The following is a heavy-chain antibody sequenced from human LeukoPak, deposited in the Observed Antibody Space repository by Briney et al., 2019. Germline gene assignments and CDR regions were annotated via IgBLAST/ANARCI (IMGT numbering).Heavy chain of an antibody. J-gene: IGHJ4*02. Sequence: ETLSLTCTVSGYSISSGYYWGWIRQPPGKGLEWVSAISGSGGSTYYADSVKGRFTISRDNSKNTLYLQMNSLRAEDTAVYYCAKARYCSGGSCFPQLTPDYWGQGTLVTVSS. CDR1: GYSISSGYY. D-gene: IGHD2-15*01. CDR3: AKARYCSGGSCFPQLTPDY. V-gene: IGHV3-23*01. CDR2: ISGSGGST.